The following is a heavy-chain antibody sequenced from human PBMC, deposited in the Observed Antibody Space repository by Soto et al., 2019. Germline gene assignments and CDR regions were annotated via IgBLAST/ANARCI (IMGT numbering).Heavy chain of an antibody. D-gene: IGHD4-17*01. J-gene: IGHJ2*01. CDR3: ASEVIPLTTDWYFAL. CDR1: GGSISGGVGGLYY. V-gene: IGHV4-30-4*01. Sequence: QLQLRESGPGLVKPSETLSLTCTVSGGSISGGVGGLYYWSWIRQPPGKGLEWIGYIYDSGSTYYTPSLKSRLTISVDTSTNQFSLRLSSVTAADTALYYCASEVIPLTTDWYFALWGRGTLVTVSS. CDR2: IYDSGST.